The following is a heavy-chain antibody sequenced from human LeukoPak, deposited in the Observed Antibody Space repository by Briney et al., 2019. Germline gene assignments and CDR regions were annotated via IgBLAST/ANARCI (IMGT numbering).Heavy chain of an antibody. J-gene: IGHJ3*02. CDR2: IVVGSGNT. CDR3: AADGAVPDAFDI. V-gene: IGHV1-58*01. Sequence: ASVKVSCKASGFTFSSSAVQWVRQARGQRLEWIGWIVVGSGNTKYAQKFQERVTITKDMSTSTAYMELSSLRSEDTAVYYCAADGAVPDAFDIWGQGTIVTVSS. CDR1: GFTFSSSA.